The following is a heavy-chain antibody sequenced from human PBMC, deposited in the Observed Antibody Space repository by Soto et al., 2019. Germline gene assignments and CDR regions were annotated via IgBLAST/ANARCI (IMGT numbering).Heavy chain of an antibody. CDR3: ARSVAGTSDYFDY. D-gene: IGHD6-19*01. V-gene: IGHV1-69*01. Sequence: VQLVQSGAEVKKPGSSVKVSCKASGGTFSSYAISWVRQAPGQGLEWMGGIIPIFGTANYAQKVQGRVKSTADESTSTASMELSSLRSEDTAVYYCARSVAGTSDYFDYWGQGTMVTVSS. CDR2: IIPIFGTA. J-gene: IGHJ4*02. CDR1: GGTFSSYA.